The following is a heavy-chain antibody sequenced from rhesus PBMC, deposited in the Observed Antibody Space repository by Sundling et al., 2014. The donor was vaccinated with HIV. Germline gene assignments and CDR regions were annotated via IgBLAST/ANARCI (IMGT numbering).Heavy chain of an antibody. CDR3: AKDGWNYFY. D-gene: IGHD1-1*01. V-gene: IGHV3-103*01. J-gene: IGHJ4*01. CDR2: ISSAGSYI. Sequence: EVQLVESGGGLVQPGGSLRLSCATSGFIFRSYGMYWVRQAPGKGLEWISGISSAGSYIYYADSVKGRFTISRDNSNNTLYLQMSSLRADDTAVYYCAKDGWNYFYWGQGVLVTVSS. CDR1: GFIFRSYG.